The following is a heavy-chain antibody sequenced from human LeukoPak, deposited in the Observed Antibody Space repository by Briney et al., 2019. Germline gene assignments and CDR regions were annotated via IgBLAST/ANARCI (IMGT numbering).Heavy chain of an antibody. CDR3: ARGAPRPGYSYGYAFDI. V-gene: IGHV3-53*01. Sequence: HPGGSLRLSCAASGFTVSSNYMTWVRQAPGKGLDWVSVIYSGGSISYADSVKGRFTISRDNSKNTLYLQMNSLRAEDTAVYYCARGAPRPGYSYGYAFDIWGQGTMVTVSS. CDR2: IYSGGSI. J-gene: IGHJ3*02. CDR1: GFTVSSNY. D-gene: IGHD5-18*01.